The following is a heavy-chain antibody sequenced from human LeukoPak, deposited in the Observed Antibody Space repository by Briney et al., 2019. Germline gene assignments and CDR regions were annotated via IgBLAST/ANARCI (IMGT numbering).Heavy chain of an antibody. CDR2: IYYSGST. J-gene: IGHJ4*02. CDR1: AGSISSSSYY. CDR3: ASASDPKGRSYDY. Sequence: SQTLSLTCTLAAGSISSSSYYWGWLRQPPGRGLEGFGSIYYSGSTYYNPSLKSRVTISVDTSKTQFSLKLSFVTAADTAVYYCASASDPKGRSYDYWGQGTLVTVSS. D-gene: IGHD2-21*02. V-gene: IGHV4-39*07.